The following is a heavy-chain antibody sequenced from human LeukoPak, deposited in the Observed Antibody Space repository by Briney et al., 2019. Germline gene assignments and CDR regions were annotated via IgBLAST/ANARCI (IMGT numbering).Heavy chain of an antibody. CDR3: ARAVTLDDYGDWLFDY. V-gene: IGHV1-46*01. Sequence: ASVKVSCKASGYTFTSYYMHWVRQAPGQGLEWMGIINPSGGSTSYAQKFQGRVTMTRDTSTSTVYMELSSLRSEDTAVYYCARAVTLDDYGDWLFDYWGQGTLGTVSS. D-gene: IGHD4-17*01. CDR2: INPSGGST. J-gene: IGHJ4*02. CDR1: GYTFTSYY.